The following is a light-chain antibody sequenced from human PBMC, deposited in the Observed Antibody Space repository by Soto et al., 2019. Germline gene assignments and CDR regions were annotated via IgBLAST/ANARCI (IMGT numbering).Light chain of an antibody. CDR1: QGIRND. Sequence: AIQMTQSPSSLSASVGDRVTITCRASQGIRNDLGWYQQKPGKAPRLLIFATSTLPSGVPSRFSGSGFGADFTLTISSLQPEDVATYYCLQDYSYPRTFGPGTKVDLK. CDR2: ATS. CDR3: LQDYSYPRT. J-gene: IGKJ3*01. V-gene: IGKV1-6*01.